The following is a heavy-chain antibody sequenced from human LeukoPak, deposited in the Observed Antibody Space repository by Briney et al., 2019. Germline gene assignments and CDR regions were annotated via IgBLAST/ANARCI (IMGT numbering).Heavy chain of an antibody. CDR1: GGSITTTNW. CDR2: VHLNGAT. CDR3: TRESGAFSPFGF. V-gene: IGHV4-4*02. D-gene: IGHD1-26*01. Sequence: PSGTLALTCAVSGGSITTTNWWSWVRQPPGKGLEWIGEVHLNGATNYNPSLESRFSMSIDKSNNHLSLEVTSVTAADTAMYYCTRESGAFSPFGFWGQGTLVTVSS. J-gene: IGHJ4*02.